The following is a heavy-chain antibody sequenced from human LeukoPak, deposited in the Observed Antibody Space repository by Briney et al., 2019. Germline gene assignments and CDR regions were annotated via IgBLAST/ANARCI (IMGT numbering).Heavy chain of an antibody. V-gene: IGHV4-30-2*01. J-gene: IGHJ5*02. CDR2: IYHSGST. Sequence: PSETLSLTCTVSGGSISSGGYYWSWIRQPPGKGLEWIGYIYHSGSTYYNPSLKSRVTISVDRSKNQFSLKLSSVTAADTAVYYCARDVGIVVVPAAIGFDPWGQGTLVTVSS. CDR1: GGSISSGGYY. CDR3: ARDVGIVVVPAAIGFDP. D-gene: IGHD2-2*03.